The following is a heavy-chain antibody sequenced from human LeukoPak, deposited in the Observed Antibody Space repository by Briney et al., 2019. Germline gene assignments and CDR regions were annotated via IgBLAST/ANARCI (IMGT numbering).Heavy chain of an antibody. CDR3: AKTKTPPYYYGSGSSLIGYYYYYMDV. J-gene: IGHJ6*03. CDR1: GGSISSYY. CDR2: IYTSGST. D-gene: IGHD3-10*01. V-gene: IGHV4-4*07. Sequence: PSETLSLTCTVSGGSISSYYWSWIRQPAGKGLEWIGRIYTSGSTNYNPSLKSRVTMSVDTSKNQFSLKLSSVTAADTAVYYCAKTKTPPYYYGSGSSLIGYYYYYMDVWGKGTTVTVSS.